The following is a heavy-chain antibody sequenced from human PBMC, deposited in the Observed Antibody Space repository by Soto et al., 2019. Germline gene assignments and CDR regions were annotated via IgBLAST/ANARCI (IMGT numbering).Heavy chain of an antibody. J-gene: IGHJ4*02. V-gene: IGHV4-34*01. CDR3: ARSGLPIEY. Sequence: PSETLSLTCAVYGGSFSGCYWSWIRQPPGKGLEWIGEINHSGSTNYNPSLKSRVTISVDTSKNQLSLKLSSVTAADTAVYYCARSGLPIEYWGQGTLVTVSS. CDR2: INHSGST. CDR1: GGSFSGCY. D-gene: IGHD1-26*01.